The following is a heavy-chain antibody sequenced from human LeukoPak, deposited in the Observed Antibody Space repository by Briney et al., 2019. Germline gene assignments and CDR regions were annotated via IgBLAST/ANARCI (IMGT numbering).Heavy chain of an antibody. J-gene: IGHJ4*02. V-gene: IGHV3-13*04. CDR2: IGTAGDT. Sequence: PGGSLRLSCAASGFTFSSYDMHWVRQAKGKGLEWVSAIGTAGDTYYPGSVKGRFAISRENAKNSLYLRLNSLRAGDTAVYYCARDLGGARDYGGQGTLVTVSA. D-gene: IGHD3-16*01. CDR3: ARDLGGARDY. CDR1: GFTFSSYD.